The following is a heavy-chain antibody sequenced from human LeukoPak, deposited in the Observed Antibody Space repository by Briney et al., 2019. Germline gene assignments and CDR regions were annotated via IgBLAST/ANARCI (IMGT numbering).Heavy chain of an antibody. CDR2: IYYSAFVSYSGST. CDR3: ARVGGYGRLGELDY. Sequence: SETLSLTCTVSGGSISSSSYHWGWIRQSPGKGLEWIGSIYYSAFVSYSGSTYYNPSLKSRVTISVDTSKNQFSLKLNSVTAADTAVYYCARVGGYGRLGELDYWGQGTLVTVSS. V-gene: IGHV4-39*07. CDR1: GGSISSSSYH. J-gene: IGHJ4*02. D-gene: IGHD3-16*01.